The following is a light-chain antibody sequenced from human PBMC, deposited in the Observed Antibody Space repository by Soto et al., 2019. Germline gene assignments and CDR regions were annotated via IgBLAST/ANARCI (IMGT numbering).Light chain of an antibody. CDR3: CSYAGSSR. Sequence: QSALTQPASVSGSPGQSITISCTGTSSDVGSYNLVSWCQQHPGKAPKLMIYEGSKRPSGVSNRFSGSKSGNTASLTISGLQAEDEADYYCCSYAGSSRFGGGTKLTVL. CDR2: EGS. CDR1: SSDVGSYNL. V-gene: IGLV2-23*01. J-gene: IGLJ2*01.